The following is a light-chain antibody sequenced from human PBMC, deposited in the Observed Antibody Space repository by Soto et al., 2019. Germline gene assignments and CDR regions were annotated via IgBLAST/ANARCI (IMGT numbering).Light chain of an antibody. V-gene: IGKV1-27*01. CDR2: AAS. Sequence: DIQMTQSPSSLSASVGDRVTITCRASQGIIDYLAWYQQKPGKAPKLLIYAASTLQLGVPSRFSGSGAGTDFTLTISSLQPEDVATYYCQKYNSAPRTFGQGTKVEIK. CDR1: QGIIDY. CDR3: QKYNSAPRT. J-gene: IGKJ1*01.